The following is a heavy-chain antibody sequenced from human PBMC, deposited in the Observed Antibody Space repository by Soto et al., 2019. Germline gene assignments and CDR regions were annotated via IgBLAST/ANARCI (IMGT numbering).Heavy chain of an antibody. CDR3: ARGVRSIAAAGTYYFDY. J-gene: IGHJ4*02. Sequence: TLSLTCAVYGGSFSGYYWSWIRQPPGKGLEWIGEINHSGSTNYNPSLKSRVTISVDTSKNQFSLKLSSVTAADTAVYYCARGVRSIAAAGTYYFDYWGQGTLVTVSS. CDR2: INHSGST. CDR1: GGSFSGYY. V-gene: IGHV4-34*01. D-gene: IGHD6-13*01.